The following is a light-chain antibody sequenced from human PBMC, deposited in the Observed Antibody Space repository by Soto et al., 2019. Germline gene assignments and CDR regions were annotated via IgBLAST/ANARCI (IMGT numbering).Light chain of an antibody. J-gene: IGKJ3*01. V-gene: IGKV3-15*01. CDR2: GVS. CDR1: QSISSN. CDR3: QQYNNWPPFS. Sequence: EIVMTQSPATLSVSPGERATLSCRASQSISSNLAWYQQKNGQTPRLLIYGVSTRAAGIPARFSGSGSGTDFTLTISSLQSEDFAVYYCQQYNNWPPFSFGPGTKVDIK.